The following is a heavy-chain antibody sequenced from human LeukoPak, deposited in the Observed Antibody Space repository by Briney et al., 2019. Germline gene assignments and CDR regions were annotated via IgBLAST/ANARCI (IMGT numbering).Heavy chain of an antibody. V-gene: IGHV4-59*01. CDR1: GGSISGYY. CDR3: TKIANGGLSDY. CDR2: IHYSGNT. J-gene: IGHJ4*02. Sequence: PSETLSLTCTASGGSISGYYWAWIRQPPGKVLEWIGYIHYSGNTNYNPSLKSRVTMSVDTSKNQFSLKLTSVTAADTAVYYCTKIANGGLSDYWGQGTLVTVSS. D-gene: IGHD2-8*01.